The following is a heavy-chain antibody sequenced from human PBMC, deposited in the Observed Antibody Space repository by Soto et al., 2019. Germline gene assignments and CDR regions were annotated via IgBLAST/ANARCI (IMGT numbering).Heavy chain of an antibody. D-gene: IGHD6-6*01. CDR3: AGSIAALPTRKVYFDY. V-gene: IGHV3-53*01. CDR2: IYSGGST. CDR1: GFTVSSNY. J-gene: IGHJ4*02. Sequence: GGSLRLSCAASGFTVSSNYMSWVRQAPGKGLEWVSVIYSGGSTYYADSVKGRFTISRDNSKNTLYLQMNSMRAEDTAVYYCAGSIAALPTRKVYFDYWCQGTLVTVSS.